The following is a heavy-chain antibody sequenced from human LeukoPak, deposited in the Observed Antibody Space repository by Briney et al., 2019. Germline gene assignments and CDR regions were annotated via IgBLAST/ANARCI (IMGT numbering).Heavy chain of an antibody. Sequence: RASVKVSCKASGYTFTSYGISWVRQAPGQGLEWMGWISAYNGNTNYAQKLQGRVTMTTDTSTSTAYMELRSLRSDDTAVYYCAREKRAAPGGVFDYWGQGTLVTVSS. CDR3: AREKRAAPGGVFDY. J-gene: IGHJ4*02. CDR1: GYTFTSYG. CDR2: ISAYNGNT. V-gene: IGHV1-18*01. D-gene: IGHD6-6*01.